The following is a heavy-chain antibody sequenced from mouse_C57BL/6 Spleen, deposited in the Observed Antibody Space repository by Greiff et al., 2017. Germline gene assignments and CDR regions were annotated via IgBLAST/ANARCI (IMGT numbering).Heavy chain of an antibody. CDR3: ARSHGYYAD. D-gene: IGHD2-3*01. J-gene: IGHJ2*01. V-gene: IGHV1-26*01. CDR2: INPNNGGT. CDR1: GYTFTDYY. Sequence: VQLQQPGPELVKPGASVKISCKASGYTFTDYYMNWVKQSHGKSLEWIGDINPNNGGTSYNQKFKGKATLTVDKSSSTAYMELRSLTSEDSAVYYCARSHGYYADWGQGTTLTVSS.